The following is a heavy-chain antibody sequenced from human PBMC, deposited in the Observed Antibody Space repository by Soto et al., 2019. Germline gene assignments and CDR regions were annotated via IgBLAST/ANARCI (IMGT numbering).Heavy chain of an antibody. D-gene: IGHD3-9*01. J-gene: IGHJ4*02. CDR3: ARDPSYYDILTGICDY. CDR1: GYTFTSYY. Sequence: QVQLVQSGAEVKKPGASVKVSCKASGYTFTSYYMHWVRQAPGQGLEWMGIINPSGGSTSYAQKFQGRVTMTRDRSTSTVYMELSSLRSEDTAVYYCARDPSYYDILTGICDYWGQGTLVTVSS. V-gene: IGHV1-46*03. CDR2: INPSGGST.